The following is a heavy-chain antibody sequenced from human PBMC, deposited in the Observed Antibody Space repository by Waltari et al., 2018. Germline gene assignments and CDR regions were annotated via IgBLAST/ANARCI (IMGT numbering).Heavy chain of an antibody. CDR1: GGPISSGSYY. D-gene: IGHD6-13*01. V-gene: IGHV4-61*02. CDR3: AREWGQQLVRYYYYYGMDV. Sequence: QVQLQESGPGLVKPSQTLSLTCTVSGGPISSGSYYWSWIRQPDGKGLEWIGRIYTSGSTNYTPSLKSRCTISVDTSKNQFSLKLSSVTAADTAVYYCAREWGQQLVRYYYYYGMDVWGQGTTVTVSS. CDR2: IYTSGST. J-gene: IGHJ6*02.